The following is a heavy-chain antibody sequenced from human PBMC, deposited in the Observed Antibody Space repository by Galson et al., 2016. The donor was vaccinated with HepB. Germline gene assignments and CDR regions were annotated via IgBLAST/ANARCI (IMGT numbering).Heavy chain of an antibody. CDR1: GFIFTDYW. D-gene: IGHD2-21*02. CDR3: GRASYCGRGCYYHFDP. V-gene: IGHV3-74*01. J-gene: IGHJ5*02. Sequence: SLRLSCAASGFIFTDYWMYWVRQVPGKGLVWVSRINTDGSNTRYADSVKGRFTISRDNTKSTLYLEMNSLRAEDTAVYYCGRASYCGRGCYYHFDPWGQGTLVTVSS. CDR2: INTDGSNT.